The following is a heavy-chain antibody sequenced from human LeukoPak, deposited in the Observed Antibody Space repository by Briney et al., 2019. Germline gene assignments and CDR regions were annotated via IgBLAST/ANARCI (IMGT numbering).Heavy chain of an antibody. CDR1: GGSFSGYY. CDR2: INHSGST. D-gene: IGHD5-18*01. Sequence: SETLSLTCAAYGGSFSGYYWSWIRQPPGKGLEWIGEINHSGSTNYNPSLKSRVTISVDTSKNQFSLKLSSVTAADTAVYYCARVSGYSYGYPDYWGQGTLVTVSS. CDR3: ARVSGYSYGYPDY. V-gene: IGHV4-34*01. J-gene: IGHJ4*02.